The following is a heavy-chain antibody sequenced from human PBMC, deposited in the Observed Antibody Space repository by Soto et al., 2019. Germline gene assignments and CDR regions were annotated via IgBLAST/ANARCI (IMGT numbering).Heavy chain of an antibody. CDR3: ARVDSSGWYWYAFDI. J-gene: IGHJ3*02. V-gene: IGHV3-48*02. CDR2: ISSSSSTI. CDR1: GFTCGSYS. D-gene: IGHD6-19*01. Sequence: GGSLRLSCASSGFTCGSYSINWVRQAPGKGLEWVSYISSSSSTIYYADSVKGRFTISRDNAKNSLYLQMNSLRDEDTAVYYCARVDSSGWYWYAFDIWGQGTMVTVSS.